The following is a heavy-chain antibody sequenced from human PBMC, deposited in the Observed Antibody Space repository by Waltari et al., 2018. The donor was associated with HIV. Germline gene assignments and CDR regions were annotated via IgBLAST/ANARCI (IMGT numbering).Heavy chain of an antibody. CDR2: GYYSGNT. Sequence: QLQLQESGPGLVKPSETLSLTCTVSNGSITNANHYWGWIRRPPGKGLEWIGSGYYSGNTHYNTAPRSRVTLSVATSKSQFSLRLNSVTAADTAVYYCARHDWRGSDGYDVWGRGTMVTVSS. D-gene: IGHD3-3*01. J-gene: IGHJ3*01. CDR1: NGSITNANHY. V-gene: IGHV4-39*01. CDR3: ARHDWRGSDGYDV.